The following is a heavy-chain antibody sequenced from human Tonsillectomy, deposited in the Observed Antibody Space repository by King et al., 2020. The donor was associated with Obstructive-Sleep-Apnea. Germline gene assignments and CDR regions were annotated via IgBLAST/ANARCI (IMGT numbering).Heavy chain of an antibody. Sequence: VTLKESGPVLVKPTETLTLTCTVSGFSLSNARMGVNWIRQPPGKALEWLAHIFSNDEKSYSTSLKSRLTISKDTSKSQVVLTMTNVDPVDTATYYCARSRRDGYNFGKPEFDYWGQGTLVTVSS. D-gene: IGHD5-24*01. V-gene: IGHV2-26*01. J-gene: IGHJ4*02. CDR1: GFSLSNARMG. CDR2: IFSNDEK. CDR3: ARSRRDGYNFGKPEFDY.